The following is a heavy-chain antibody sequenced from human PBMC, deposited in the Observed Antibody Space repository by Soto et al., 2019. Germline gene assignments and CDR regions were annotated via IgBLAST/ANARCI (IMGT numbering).Heavy chain of an antibody. J-gene: IGHJ6*02. Sequence: QLQLQESGQGLVKPSETLSLTCTVSGGSISSSSYWGWIRQPPGKGLAWIGSIYSIGSTYYNPSLKSRVTISVDTSKNQFSLKLISVTAADTAVYYCRRSSRYSTDVWGQGTTVTVSS. V-gene: IGHV4-39*01. CDR1: GGSISSSSY. D-gene: IGHD6-13*01. CDR3: RRSSRYSTDV. CDR2: IYSIGST.